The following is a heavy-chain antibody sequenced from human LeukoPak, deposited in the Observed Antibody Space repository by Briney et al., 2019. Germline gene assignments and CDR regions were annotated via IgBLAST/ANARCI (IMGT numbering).Heavy chain of an antibody. CDR2: IYYSGST. CDR1: GGSISSYY. Sequence: SETLSLTCTVSGGSISSYYWSWIRQPPGKGLEWIGYIYYSGSTNYNPSLKSRVTISVDTSKNQFSLKLGSVTAADTAVYYCASQTYGDYGSSWYYMDVWGKGTTVTISS. J-gene: IGHJ6*03. D-gene: IGHD4-17*01. CDR3: ASQTYGDYGSSWYYMDV. V-gene: IGHV4-59*01.